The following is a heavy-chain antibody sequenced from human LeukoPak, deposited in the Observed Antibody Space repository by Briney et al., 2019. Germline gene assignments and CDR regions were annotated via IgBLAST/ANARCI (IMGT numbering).Heavy chain of an antibody. CDR2: ISGSGGST. CDR1: GFIFSSYA. J-gene: IGHJ4*02. V-gene: IGHV3-23*01. Sequence: GGSLRLSCAASGFIFSSYAMSWVRQAPGKGLEWVSTISGSGGSTYYADSVKGRFTISRDNSMNTLYLQMNSLRAEDTAVYYCAKAHLKAAAIAVAGRPFDYWGQGTLVTVSS. D-gene: IGHD6-19*01. CDR3: AKAHLKAAAIAVAGRPFDY.